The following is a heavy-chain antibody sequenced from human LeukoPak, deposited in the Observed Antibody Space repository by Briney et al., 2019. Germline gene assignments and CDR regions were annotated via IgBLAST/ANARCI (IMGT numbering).Heavy chain of an antibody. V-gene: IGHV3-21*01. J-gene: IGHJ4*02. CDR1: GFTFSSYS. D-gene: IGHD1-26*01. Sequence: GGSLRLSCTASGFTFSSYSMNCIRQAPGKGLEWVSSISSSCNYIYYADSVKGRFTISRDNAKNSLYLQMNSLRAEDTAVYYCARDKDVGATLLDYWGQGTLVTVSS. CDR2: ISSSCNYI. CDR3: ARDKDVGATLLDY.